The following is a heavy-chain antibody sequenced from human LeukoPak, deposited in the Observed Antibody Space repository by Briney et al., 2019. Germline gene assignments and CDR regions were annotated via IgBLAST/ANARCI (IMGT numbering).Heavy chain of an antibody. CDR1: RFTFSSSW. D-gene: IGHD1-1*01. V-gene: IGHV3-7*01. CDR2: IKEDGSQK. Sequence: PGGSLRLSCAASRFTFSSSWMTWVRQPLGKGLEYVANIKEDGSQKYYEDSVKGRFTISRDNVKNSRYLQMDSLRAEDTAVYFCARNLAYNAFDIWGQGTVVTVSS. CDR3: ARNLAYNAFDI. J-gene: IGHJ3*02.